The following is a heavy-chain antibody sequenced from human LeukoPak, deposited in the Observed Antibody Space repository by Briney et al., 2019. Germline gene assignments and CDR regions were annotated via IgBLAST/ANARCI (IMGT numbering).Heavy chain of an antibody. CDR3: ARDPYSGSHGAYYYYYMDV. D-gene: IGHD1-26*01. J-gene: IGHJ6*03. CDR1: GFTFSSYS. Sequence: GGSLRPSCAASGFTFSSYSMNWVRQAPGKGLEWVSSISSSSYIYYADSVKGRFTISRDNAKNSLYLQMNSLRAEDAALYFCARDPYSGSHGAYYYYYMDVWGKGTTVTTSS. CDR2: ISSSSYI. V-gene: IGHV3-21*01.